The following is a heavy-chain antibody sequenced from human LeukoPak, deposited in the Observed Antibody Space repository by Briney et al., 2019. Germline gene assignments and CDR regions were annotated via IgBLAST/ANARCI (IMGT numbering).Heavy chain of an antibody. J-gene: IGHJ3*02. CDR1: GYTFTSYG. CDR3: ARDRDSSGHWAFDI. V-gene: IGHV1-18*01. CDR2: ISAYNGNT. Sequence: ASVKVSCKASGYTFTSYGISWVRQAPGQGLEWMGWISAYNGNTNYAQKLQGRVTMTTDTSTSTAYMELRSLRFDDTAVYYCARDRDSSGHWAFDIWGQGTMVTVSS. D-gene: IGHD3-22*01.